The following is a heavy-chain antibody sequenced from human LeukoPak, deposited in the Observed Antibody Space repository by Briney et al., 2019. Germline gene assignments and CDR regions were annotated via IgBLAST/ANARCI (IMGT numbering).Heavy chain of an antibody. CDR3: ARGAGSGWPLDK. CDR1: GFPVSSNF. CDR2: MFSGGTT. D-gene: IGHD6-19*01. V-gene: IGHV3-53*01. Sequence: GGSLRLSCAVSGFPVSSNFMSWVRQAPGKGLQSVSIMFSGGTTDYADSVRGRFSISRDSSQNTVSLQMNSPRVEDTAVYYCARGAGSGWPLDKWGQGTLVIVSS. J-gene: IGHJ4*02.